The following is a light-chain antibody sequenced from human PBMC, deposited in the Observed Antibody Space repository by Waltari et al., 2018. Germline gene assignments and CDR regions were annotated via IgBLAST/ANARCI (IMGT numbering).Light chain of an antibody. J-gene: IGLJ2*01. CDR2: HVT. Sequence: QSALTQPPSASGSPGQTVTIPCAGTSSDVGSSDYVPWYQKHPGQAPKLLIYHVTKRPSGVPDRFSGSKSGNTASLTVSGLQAEDEADYYCSSNAGINNFVFGGGTKLTVL. CDR3: SSNAGINNFV. CDR1: SSDVGSSDY. V-gene: IGLV2-8*01.